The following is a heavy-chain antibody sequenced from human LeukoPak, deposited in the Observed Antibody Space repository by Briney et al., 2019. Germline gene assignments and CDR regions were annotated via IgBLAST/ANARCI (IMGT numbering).Heavy chain of an antibody. CDR2: INPNSGGT. CDR3: ARAPSLGYCSSTRCHGAFDI. Sequence: ASVKVSCKASGYTFTGYYMHWVRQAPGQGLEWMGWINPNSGGTNYAQKFQGRVTMTRDTSISTAYMELSRLRSDDTAVYYCARAPSLGYCSSTRCHGAFDIWGQGTMVTVSS. J-gene: IGHJ3*02. V-gene: IGHV1-2*02. D-gene: IGHD2-2*01. CDR1: GYTFTGYY.